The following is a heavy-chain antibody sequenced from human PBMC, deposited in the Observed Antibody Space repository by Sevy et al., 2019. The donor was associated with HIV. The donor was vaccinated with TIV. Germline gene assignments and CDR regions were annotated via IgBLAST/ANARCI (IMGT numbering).Heavy chain of an antibody. J-gene: IGHJ4*02. CDR1: GFTFSSYA. V-gene: IGHV3-23*01. Sequence: GGSLILSCAASGFTFSSYAMSWVRQAPGKGLEWVSSISGSGGSTYYADSVKGRFTISRDNSKNTLYLQMNSLRAEDTAVYYCAKDEPYGIAAAGTQGPIDYWGQGTLVTVSS. D-gene: IGHD6-13*01. CDR2: ISGSGGST. CDR3: AKDEPYGIAAAGTQGPIDY.